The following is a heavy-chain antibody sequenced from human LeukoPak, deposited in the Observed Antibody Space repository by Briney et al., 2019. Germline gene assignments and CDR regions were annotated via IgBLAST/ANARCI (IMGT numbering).Heavy chain of an antibody. V-gene: IGHV4-30-2*01. CDR1: GGSISSGGYS. CDR2: IYHSGST. J-gene: IGHJ3*02. Sequence: SQTLSLTCAVSGGSISSGGYSWSWIRQPPGKGLEWIGYIYHSGSTYYNPSLKSRVTISVDTSKNQFSLKLSSVTAADTAVYYCARHGLGGVPLGDAFDIWGQGTMVTVSS. D-gene: IGHD3-16*01. CDR3: ARHGLGGVPLGDAFDI.